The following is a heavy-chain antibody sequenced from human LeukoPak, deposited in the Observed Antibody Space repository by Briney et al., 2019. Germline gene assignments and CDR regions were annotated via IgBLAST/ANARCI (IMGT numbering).Heavy chain of an antibody. V-gene: IGHV3-74*01. Sequence: GGSLRLSCAASGFTFSSYSMHWVRQAPGKGLVWVSRINSDGSSTSYADSVKGRFTISRDNAKNTLYLQMNSLRAEDTAVYYCARSGGYSYGNFDYWGQGTLVTVSS. J-gene: IGHJ4*02. CDR1: GFTFSSYS. CDR3: ARSGGYSYGNFDY. CDR2: INSDGSST. D-gene: IGHD5-18*01.